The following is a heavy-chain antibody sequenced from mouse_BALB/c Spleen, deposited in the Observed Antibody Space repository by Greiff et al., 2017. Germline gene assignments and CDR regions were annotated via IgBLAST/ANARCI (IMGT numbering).Heavy chain of an antibody. V-gene: IGHV5-17*02. CDR3: ARSKYGNSDY. CDR2: ISSGSSTI. Sequence: EVKLVESGGGLVQPGGSRKLSCAASGFTFSSFGMHWVRQAPEKGLEWVAYISSGSSTIYYADTVKGRFTISRDNPKNTLFLQMTSLRSEDTAMYYCARSKYGNSDYWGQGTTLTVSS. D-gene: IGHD2-10*02. J-gene: IGHJ2*01. CDR1: GFTFSSFG.